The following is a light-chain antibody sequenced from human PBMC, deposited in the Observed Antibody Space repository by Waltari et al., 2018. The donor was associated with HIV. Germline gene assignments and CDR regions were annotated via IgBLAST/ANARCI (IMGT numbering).Light chain of an antibody. V-gene: IGKV1-39*01. Sequence: DIQMTQSPSSLSASVGDRVTITCRASQSISSYLNWYQYKPGKAPKLLIYAASSVQSGVPSRFSGSGSGTAFTITISSLQPEDCATYYWQQSYNTPLTFGAGTKVEIK. CDR3: QQSYNTPLT. CDR2: AAS. CDR1: QSISSY. J-gene: IGKJ4*01.